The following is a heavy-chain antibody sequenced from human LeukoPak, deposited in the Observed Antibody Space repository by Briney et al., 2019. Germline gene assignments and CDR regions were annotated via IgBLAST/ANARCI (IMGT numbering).Heavy chain of an antibody. CDR2: IYYSGST. CDR1: GDSISSYY. CDR3: ARGGYDILTGYYPFDY. J-gene: IGHJ4*02. Sequence: SETLSLTCTVSGDSISSYYWSWIRQPPGKGLEWIGYIYYSGSTNYNPSLKSRVTISVDTSKNQFSLKLSSVTAADTAVYYCARGGYDILTGYYPFDYWGQGTLVTVSS. D-gene: IGHD3-9*01. V-gene: IGHV4-59*08.